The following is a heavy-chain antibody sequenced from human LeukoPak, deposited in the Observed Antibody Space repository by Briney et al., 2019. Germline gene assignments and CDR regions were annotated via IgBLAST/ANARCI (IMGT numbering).Heavy chain of an antibody. CDR3: TRDSRVVVAGDYFDY. V-gene: IGHV3-23*01. D-gene: IGHD6-19*01. CDR2: ISGSGGST. CDR1: GFTFSSYA. Sequence: PGGSLRLSCAASGFTFSSYAMSRVRQAPGKGLEWVSSISGSGGSTYYADSVKGRFTISRDNSKNTLYPQMNSLRPEDTAVYYCTRDSRVVVAGDYFDYWGQGTLVTVSS. J-gene: IGHJ4*02.